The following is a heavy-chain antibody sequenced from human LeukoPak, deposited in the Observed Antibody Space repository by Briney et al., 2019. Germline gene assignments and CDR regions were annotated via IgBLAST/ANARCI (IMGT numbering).Heavy chain of an antibody. CDR1: GFIFSDYG. CDR3: ARESIAVAGTIDY. J-gene: IGHJ4*02. Sequence: GRSLRLSCAAPGFIFSDYGIQWVRRAPGKGLEWVAIIWDDGTTKYYADSVKGRFTISRKNSKNKLYLQMNSLRAEDTAVYYCARESIAVAGTIDYWGQGTLVTVSS. D-gene: IGHD6-19*01. V-gene: IGHV3-33*01. CDR2: IWDDGTTK.